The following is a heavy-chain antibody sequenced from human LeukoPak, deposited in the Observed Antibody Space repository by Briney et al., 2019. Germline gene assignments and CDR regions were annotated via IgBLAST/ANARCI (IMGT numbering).Heavy chain of an antibody. CDR2: PILIFGTA. CDR1: GGSFTSYA. V-gene: IGHV1-69*01. J-gene: IGHJ4*02. CDR3: ARGPYCYSVMLRGAIGFYFDY. D-gene: IGHD2-21*02. Sequence: SEKVSCKASGGSFTSYAISWVRPAPAQGLEWIGGPILIFGTANYAQKFQGRVTISADEATTTAYMKLSSLRSEDTAVYYWARGPYCYSVMLRGAIGFYFDYWGQGTLVTVSS.